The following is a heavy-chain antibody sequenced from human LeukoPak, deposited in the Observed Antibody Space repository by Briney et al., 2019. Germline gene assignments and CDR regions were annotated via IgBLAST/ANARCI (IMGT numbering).Heavy chain of an antibody. J-gene: IGHJ4*02. CDR3: ARGGWAVAGSNPSDY. V-gene: IGHV1-18*01. CDR2: ISAYNGNT. D-gene: IGHD6-19*01. CDR1: GGTFSSYA. Sequence: ASVKVSCTASGGTFSSYAISWVRQAPGQGLEWMGWISAYNGNTNYAQKLQGRVTMTTDTSTSTAYMELRSLRSDDTAVYYCARGGWAVAGSNPSDYWGQGTLVTVSS.